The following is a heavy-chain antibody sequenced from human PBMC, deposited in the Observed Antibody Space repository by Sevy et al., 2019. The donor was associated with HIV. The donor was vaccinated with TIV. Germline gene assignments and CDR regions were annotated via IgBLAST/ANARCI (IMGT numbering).Heavy chain of an antibody. Sequence: ASVKVSCKASGYTFTGYYMHWVRQAPGQGLEWMGWINPNSGGTNYAQKFQGRVTMTRDTSISTVYMELSRLRSDDTAVYYCARTYYDSSAIGYWGQGTLVTVSS. CDR3: ARTYYDSSAIGY. CDR1: GYTFTGYY. CDR2: INPNSGGT. J-gene: IGHJ4*02. D-gene: IGHD3-22*01. V-gene: IGHV1-2*02.